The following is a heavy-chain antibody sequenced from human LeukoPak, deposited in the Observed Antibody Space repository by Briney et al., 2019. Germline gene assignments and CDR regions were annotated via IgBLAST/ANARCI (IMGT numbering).Heavy chain of an antibody. V-gene: IGHV4-4*07. CDR1: GGSISSYH. CDR3: ARGDFWSGGYYYYYMDV. Sequence: SETLSLTCTASGGSISSYHWSWIRQPAGKGLEWIGRIYTSGSANYNPSLKSRVTISVDTSKNQFSLKLSSVTAADTAVYYCARGDFWSGGYYYYYMDVWGKGTTVTVSS. CDR2: IYTSGSA. J-gene: IGHJ6*03. D-gene: IGHD3-3*01.